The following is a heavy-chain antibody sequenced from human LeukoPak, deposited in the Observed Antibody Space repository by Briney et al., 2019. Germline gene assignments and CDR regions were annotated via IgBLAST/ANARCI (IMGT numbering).Heavy chain of an antibody. CDR1: GFTFSSYN. CDR3: ARDRGRGFDP. Sequence: GGSLRLSCAASGFTFSSYNMNWVRQAPGKGLEWVSSISSSSSYIYYADSVKGRFTISRDNAKNSLYLQMNSLRAEDTAVYYCARDRGRGFDPWGQGTLVTVSS. D-gene: IGHD1-26*01. CDR2: ISSSSSYI. V-gene: IGHV3-21*01. J-gene: IGHJ5*02.